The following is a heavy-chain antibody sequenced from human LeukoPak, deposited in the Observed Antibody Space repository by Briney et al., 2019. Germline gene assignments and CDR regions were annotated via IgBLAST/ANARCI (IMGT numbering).Heavy chain of an antibody. Sequence: GGSLRLSCAASGFTFSSYSMNWVRQAPGKGLEWVSPISSSSSYIYYADSVKGRFTISRDNAKNSLYLQMNSLRAEDTAVYYCARDFLGYCSSTSCYSASWGQGTLVTVSS. J-gene: IGHJ4*02. CDR2: ISSSSSYI. V-gene: IGHV3-21*01. CDR3: ARDFLGYCSSTSCYSAS. D-gene: IGHD2-2*02. CDR1: GFTFSSYS.